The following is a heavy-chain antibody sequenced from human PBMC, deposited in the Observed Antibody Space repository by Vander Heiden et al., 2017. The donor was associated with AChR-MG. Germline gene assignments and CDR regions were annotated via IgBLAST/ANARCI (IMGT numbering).Heavy chain of an antibody. D-gene: IGHD3-16*01. J-gene: IGHJ4*02. CDR2: IYSGGTT. V-gene: IGHV3-66*01. CDR1: GFTLSNYK. Sequence: EVPLVESGGGLVEPGGSLTLSCVGSGFTLSNYKMSWVRQAPGKGLEWVSVIYSGGTTYYADSVKGRFTISRDNSKNSVYLQMNSLTVEDTALYYCARDVGDTSSWPYFDYWGQGISVAVSS. CDR3: ARDVGDTSSWPYFDY.